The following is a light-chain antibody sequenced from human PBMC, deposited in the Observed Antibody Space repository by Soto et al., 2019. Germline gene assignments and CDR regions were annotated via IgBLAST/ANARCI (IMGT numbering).Light chain of an antibody. CDR1: QSLLYGAGYMY. CDR2: LGS. Sequence: DIVMTQSPLSLPVTPGEPASISCRSSQSLLYGAGYMYVDWYLQKPGQPPHLLIFLGSNRASGVPDRFSGSVSGTDFTLKISRVETEDVGIYYCMQTLQTPYTFGQGTKLEI. CDR3: MQTLQTPYT. J-gene: IGKJ2*01. V-gene: IGKV2-28*01.